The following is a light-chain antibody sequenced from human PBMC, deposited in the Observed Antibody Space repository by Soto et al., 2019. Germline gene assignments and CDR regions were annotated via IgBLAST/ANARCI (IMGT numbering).Light chain of an antibody. CDR2: DNS. CDR3: QSYDSSLSGPYV. Sequence: QSVLTRPPSVSGAPGQRVTISCTGSSSNIGAGYDVHWYQQLPGTAPKLLIYDNSNRPSGVPDRFSGSKSGTSASLAITGLQAEDEADYYCQSYDSSLSGPYVFGTGTKVTVL. J-gene: IGLJ1*01. V-gene: IGLV1-40*01. CDR1: SSNIGAGYD.